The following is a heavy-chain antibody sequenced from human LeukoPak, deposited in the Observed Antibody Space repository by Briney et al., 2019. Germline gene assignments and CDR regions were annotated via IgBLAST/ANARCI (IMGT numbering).Heavy chain of an antibody. CDR2: IFPSGGEI. CDR1: GFTFSTFA. J-gene: IGHJ5*02. CDR3: ARGRLLSP. V-gene: IGHV3-21*01. Sequence: GGSLRLSCAASGFTFSTFAMIWVRQPPGKGLEWVSSIFPSGGEIHYADSVKGRFTISRDNAKNSLYLQMNSLRAEDTAVYYCARGRLLSPWGQGTLVTVSS.